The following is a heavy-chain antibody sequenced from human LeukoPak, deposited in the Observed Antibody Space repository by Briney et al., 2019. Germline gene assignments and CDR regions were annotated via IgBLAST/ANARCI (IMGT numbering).Heavy chain of an antibody. D-gene: IGHD2-15*01. CDR3: ARGRSGGSFYDY. CDR1: GYSFTSYW. Sequence: GESLKISCKGSGYSFTSYWIGWVGQMPGKGLECMGIIYLSDSDIRYSPSFQGQVTFSVDKSISTAYLQWSSLKASDTAMYYCARGRSGGSFYDYWGRGTLVTVSS. J-gene: IGHJ4*02. CDR2: IYLSDSDI. V-gene: IGHV5-51*01.